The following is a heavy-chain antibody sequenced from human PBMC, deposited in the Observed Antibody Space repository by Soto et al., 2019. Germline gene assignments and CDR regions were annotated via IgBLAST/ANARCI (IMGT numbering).Heavy chain of an antibody. CDR3: ARERQWLATYYYYYYGMDV. CDR1: GFTFSSYG. V-gene: IGHV3-33*01. D-gene: IGHD6-19*01. J-gene: IGHJ6*02. Sequence: GGSLRLSCAASGFTFSSYGMHWVRQAPGKGLEWVAVIWYDGSNKYYADSVKGRFTISRDNSKNTLYLQMNSLRAEDTAVYYCARERQWLATYYYYYYGMDVWGQGTTVTVSS. CDR2: IWYDGSNK.